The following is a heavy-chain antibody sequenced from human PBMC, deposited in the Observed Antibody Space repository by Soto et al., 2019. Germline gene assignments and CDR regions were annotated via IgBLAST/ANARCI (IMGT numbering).Heavy chain of an antibody. CDR1: GGTFSSYT. V-gene: IGHV1-69*02. CDR2: IIPGLGLP. D-gene: IGHD2-2*02. CDR3: ARDYTRPGSIDEVGAFDI. Sequence: QVQLVQSGAEVKKPGSSVKVSCKASGGTFSSYTFNWVRQAPGQGLEWMGRIIPGLGLPNYAQKFQGRVTITADKPTSTVYMDLSSLRSEDTAVYYCARDYTRPGSIDEVGAFDIWGQGTRVTVSS. J-gene: IGHJ3*02.